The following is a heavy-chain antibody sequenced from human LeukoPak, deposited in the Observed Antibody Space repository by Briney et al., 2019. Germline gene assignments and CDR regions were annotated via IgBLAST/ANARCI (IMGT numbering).Heavy chain of an antibody. J-gene: IGHJ4*02. Sequence: GSLRLSCAASGFTFSSYEMNWVRQAPGKGLEWVSYISSSGSTIYYADSVKGRFTISRDNAKNTLYLQMNSLRAEDTAVYYCARFLNYYDSSGYYYGPNYFDYWGQGTLVTVSS. CDR1: GFTFSSYE. V-gene: IGHV3-48*03. CDR3: ARFLNYYDSSGYYYGPNYFDY. CDR2: ISSSGSTI. D-gene: IGHD3-22*01.